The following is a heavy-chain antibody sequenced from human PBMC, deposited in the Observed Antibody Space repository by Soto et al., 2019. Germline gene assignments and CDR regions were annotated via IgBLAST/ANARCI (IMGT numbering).Heavy chain of an antibody. CDR3: ARGGRYSSRY. D-gene: IGHD6-13*01. CDR2: INHSGST. CDR1: GGSFSGYY. Sequence: QVQLQQWGAGLLKPSETLSLTCAVYGGSFSGYYWSWIRQPPGKGLEWIGEINHSGSTNYNPSLESRVTRSVDTSKNQFSLKLSSVTAADTAVYYCARGGRYSSRYWGQGTLVTVSS. V-gene: IGHV4-34*01. J-gene: IGHJ4*02.